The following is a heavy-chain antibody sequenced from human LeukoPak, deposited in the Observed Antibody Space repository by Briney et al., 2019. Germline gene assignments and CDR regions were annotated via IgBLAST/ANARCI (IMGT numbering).Heavy chain of an antibody. D-gene: IGHD3-10*01. CDR2: MNQDGSEK. V-gene: IGHV3-7*05. CDR1: GFTFTSYW. J-gene: IGHJ3*01. CDR3: AKDSYVSGRPLHTFDV. Sequence: GGSLRLSCAASGFTFTSYWMSWVRQAPGKGLEWVANMNQDGSEKYYVDSVRGRFTISRDNAKNSLLLQMNSLRVEDTAIYYCAKDSYVSGRPLHTFDVWGQGTMVTVSS.